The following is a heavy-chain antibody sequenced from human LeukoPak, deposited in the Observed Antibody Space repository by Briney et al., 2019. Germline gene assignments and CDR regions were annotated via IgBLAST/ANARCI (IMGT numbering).Heavy chain of an antibody. V-gene: IGHV3-33*01. CDR2: IWYDGSNK. D-gene: IGHD3-22*01. CDR1: GFIFSSYG. J-gene: IGHJ4*02. CDR3: ARGQTLNYYDSSGYYRDPSSTYYFDY. Sequence: PGGSLRLSCAASGFIFSSYGMHWVRQAPGKGLEWVAVIWYDGSNKYYADSVKGRFTISRDNSKNTLYLQMNSLRAEDTAVYYCARGQTLNYYDSSGYYRDPSSTYYFDYWGQGTLVTVSS.